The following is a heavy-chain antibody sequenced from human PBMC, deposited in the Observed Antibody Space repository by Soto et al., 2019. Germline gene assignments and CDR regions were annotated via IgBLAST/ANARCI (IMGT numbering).Heavy chain of an antibody. J-gene: IGHJ4*02. Sequence: PSETLSLTCGVYGGSLSPYYWSWIRQTPGKGLEWIGEINHTGSTNYNPSLKSRVTISIDTSKNQFSLRLTSVTAADTAVYYCARLRIPAAGSSWGQGTLVTVSS. D-gene: IGHD6-13*01. CDR1: GGSLSPYY. V-gene: IGHV4-34*09. CDR2: INHTGST. CDR3: ARLRIPAAGSS.